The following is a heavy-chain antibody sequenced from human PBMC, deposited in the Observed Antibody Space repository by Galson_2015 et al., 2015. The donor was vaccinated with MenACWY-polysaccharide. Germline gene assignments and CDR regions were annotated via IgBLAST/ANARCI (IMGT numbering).Heavy chain of an antibody. CDR1: GGSVTSGTYY. CDR2: MSYSGST. Sequence: ETLSLTCTVSGGSVTSGTYYWGWLRQSPGKGLEWIGYMSYSGSTNYNPSLRSRVTISIDTSKNQFSLRLTSVTAADTAMYYCAREPTYNRSFGWFDPWGQGTLVTVSS. J-gene: IGHJ5*02. D-gene: IGHD2/OR15-2a*01. CDR3: AREPTYNRSFGWFDP. V-gene: IGHV4-61*01.